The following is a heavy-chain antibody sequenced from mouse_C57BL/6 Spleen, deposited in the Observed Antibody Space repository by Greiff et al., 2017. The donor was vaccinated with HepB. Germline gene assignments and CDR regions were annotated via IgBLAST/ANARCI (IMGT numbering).Heavy chain of an antibody. J-gene: IGHJ2*01. CDR2: IYPGDGDT. Sequence: QVQLQQSGPELVKPGASVKISCKASGYAFSSSWMNWVKQRPGKGLEWIGRIYPGDGDTNYNGKFKGKATLTADKSSSTAYMQLSSLTSEDSAVYFCARFDITTAVSFDYWGQGTTLTVSS. D-gene: IGHD1-1*01. CDR3: ARFDITTAVSFDY. V-gene: IGHV1-82*01. CDR1: GYAFSSSW.